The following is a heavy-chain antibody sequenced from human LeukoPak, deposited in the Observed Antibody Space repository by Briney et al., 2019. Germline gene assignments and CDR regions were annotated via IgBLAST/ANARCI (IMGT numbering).Heavy chain of an antibody. D-gene: IGHD6-19*01. CDR1: GFTFSSYS. V-gene: IGHV3-30*18. CDR3: AKDVTAVAGYYFDY. Sequence: GGSLRLSCAASGFTFSSYSMNWVRQAPGKGLEWVAVISYDGSNKYYADSVKGRFTISRDNSKNTLYLQMNSLRAEDTAVYYCAKDVTAVAGYYFDYWGQGTLVTVSS. CDR2: ISYDGSNK. J-gene: IGHJ4*02.